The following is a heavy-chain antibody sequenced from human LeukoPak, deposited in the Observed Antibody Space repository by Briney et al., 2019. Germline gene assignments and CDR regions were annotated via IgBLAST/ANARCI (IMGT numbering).Heavy chain of an antibody. CDR1: GGSISSYY. J-gene: IGHJ5*02. CDR3: ARSFGDILTGYYPNWFDP. D-gene: IGHD3-9*01. Sequence: AETLSLTCTVSGGSISSYYWSWIRQPPGKGLEWIGYMDYSGSTNYNPSLKSRVTISVDTSKNQFSLKLSSVTAADTAVYYCARSFGDILTGYYPNWFDPWGQGTLVTVSS. CDR2: MDYSGST. V-gene: IGHV4-59*01.